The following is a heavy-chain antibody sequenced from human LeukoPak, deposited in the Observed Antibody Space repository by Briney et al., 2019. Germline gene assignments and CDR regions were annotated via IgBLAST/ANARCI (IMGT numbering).Heavy chain of an antibody. CDR1: GYTLTELS. D-gene: IGHD3-10*01. J-gene: IGHJ4*02. Sequence: GASVKVSCKVSGYTLTELSMHWVRQAPGKGLEWMGGFDPEDGETIYAQKFQGRVTMTTDTSTSTAYMELRSLRSDDTAVYYCARDYYGSGSYGYWGQGTLVTVSS. CDR2: FDPEDGET. V-gene: IGHV1-24*01. CDR3: ARDYYGSGSYGY.